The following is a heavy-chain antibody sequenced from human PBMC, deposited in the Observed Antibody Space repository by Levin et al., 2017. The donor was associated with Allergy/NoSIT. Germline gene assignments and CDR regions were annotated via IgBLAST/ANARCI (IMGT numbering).Heavy chain of an antibody. Sequence: GGSLRLSCAASGFTFGNFWMTWVRQAPGKGLEWVANIRQDGSEKFYVDSVKGRFSISRDNAKNSMFLQMNSLRVEDTAVYYCARSFDTTIMFGDLGYGLDVWRQGTPVTVSS. D-gene: IGHD3-10*02. V-gene: IGHV3-7*01. J-gene: IGHJ6*02. CDR3: ARSFDTTIMFGDLGYGLDV. CDR2: IRQDGSEK. CDR1: GFTFGNFW.